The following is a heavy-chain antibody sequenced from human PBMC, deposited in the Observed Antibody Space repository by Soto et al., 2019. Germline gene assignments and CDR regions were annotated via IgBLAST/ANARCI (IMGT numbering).Heavy chain of an antibody. Sequence: GSLRLSCAASGFTFSSYAMHWVRQAPGKGLEWVAVISYDGSNKYYADSVKGRFTISRDNSKNTLYLQMNSLRAEDTAVYYCAGGYSSGYYYYGMDVWGQGT. CDR3: AGGYSSGYYYYGMDV. V-gene: IGHV3-30-3*01. J-gene: IGHJ6*02. CDR2: ISYDGSNK. D-gene: IGHD6-19*01. CDR1: GFTFSSYA.